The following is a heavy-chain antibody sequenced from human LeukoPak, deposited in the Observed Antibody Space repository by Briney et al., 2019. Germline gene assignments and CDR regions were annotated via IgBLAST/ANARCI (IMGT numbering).Heavy chain of an antibody. D-gene: IGHD1-7*01. CDR3: ASGITGTYFDY. Sequence: GGSLRLSCAASGFTVSSNYMSWVRQAPGKGLEWVSVIYSGGSTYYADSVKGRFTISRDNPKNTLYLQMNSLRAEDTAVYYCASGITGTYFDYWGQGTLVTVSS. J-gene: IGHJ4*02. V-gene: IGHV3-53*01. CDR2: IYSGGST. CDR1: GFTVSSNY.